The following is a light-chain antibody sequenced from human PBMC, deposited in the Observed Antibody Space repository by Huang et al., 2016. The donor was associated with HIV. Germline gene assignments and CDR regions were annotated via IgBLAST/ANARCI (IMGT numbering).Light chain of an antibody. CDR1: QSVGTY. V-gene: IGKV1-39*01. CDR2: SAS. CDR3: QQSYGALSS. Sequence: IQMTQSPTSLSASVGDRVFISCRTSQSVGTYLNWYQQKPGKAPKLLISSASTLHSGLPSRFSGGGSGTVFTLTIRCLQSDDFATYFCQQSYGALSSFGPGTRL. J-gene: IGKJ5*01.